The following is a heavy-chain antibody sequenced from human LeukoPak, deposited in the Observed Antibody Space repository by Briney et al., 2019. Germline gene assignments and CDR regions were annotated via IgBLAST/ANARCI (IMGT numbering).Heavy chain of an antibody. D-gene: IGHD1-20*01. CDR2: ISWDGGSI. CDR1: GFTFDDYA. CDR3: AKTRTHNSATFDY. Sequence: GRSLRLSFAASGFTFDDYAMHWVRQAPGKGLEWVSGISWDGGSIDYADSVKGRFTISRDNAKNSLYLQMNNLRAEDTAFYYCAKTRTHNSATFDYWGQGTLVTVSS. J-gene: IGHJ4*02. V-gene: IGHV3-9*01.